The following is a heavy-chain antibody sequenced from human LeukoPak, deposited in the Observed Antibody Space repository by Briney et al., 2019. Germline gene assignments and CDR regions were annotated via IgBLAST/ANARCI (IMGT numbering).Heavy chain of an antibody. Sequence: ASVKVSCKASGYTFTSYGISWVRQAPGQGLEWVGWISAYNGNTNYAQKFQGRVTITADKSTSTAYMELSSLRSEDTAVYYCARGDGYGYYFDYWGQGTLVTVSS. D-gene: IGHD5-24*01. CDR1: GYTFTSYG. V-gene: IGHV1-18*01. J-gene: IGHJ4*02. CDR3: ARGDGYGYYFDY. CDR2: ISAYNGNT.